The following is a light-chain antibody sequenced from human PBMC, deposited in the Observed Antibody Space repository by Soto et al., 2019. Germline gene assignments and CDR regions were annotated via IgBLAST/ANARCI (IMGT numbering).Light chain of an antibody. CDR2: AVS. V-gene: IGKV1-9*01. CDR3: QQLNTLPIT. CDR1: QGIRSY. Sequence: DIQLTQSPSFLSASPGDSVAITFRASQGIRSYQAWYQQSPGRAPKLLIYAVSTLQSGVPSRFSGSGSGTEFTITISSLQPEDFATYDCQQLNTLPITFGQGTRLEIK. J-gene: IGKJ5*01.